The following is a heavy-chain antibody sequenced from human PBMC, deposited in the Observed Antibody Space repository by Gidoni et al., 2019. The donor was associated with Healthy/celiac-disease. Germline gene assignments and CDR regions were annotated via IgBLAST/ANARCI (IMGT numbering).Heavy chain of an antibody. Sequence: QVQLVESGGGVVQPGRSLRLSCAASGFTFSSYGMDWVRQDPGKGLEWVAVIWYDGSNKYYADSVKGRFTISRDNSKNTLYLQMNSLRAEDTAVYYCARDRSSSWFGYFDYWGQGTLVTVSS. D-gene: IGHD6-13*01. J-gene: IGHJ4*02. CDR1: GFTFSSYG. CDR2: IWYDGSNK. V-gene: IGHV3-33*01. CDR3: ARDRSSSWFGYFDY.